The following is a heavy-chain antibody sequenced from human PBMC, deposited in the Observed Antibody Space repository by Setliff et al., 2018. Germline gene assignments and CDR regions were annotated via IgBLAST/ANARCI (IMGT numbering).Heavy chain of an antibody. CDR1: GFTFFNHA. V-gene: IGHV3-33*01. CDR2: IWSDGINK. Sequence: GGSLRLSCGASGFTFFNHAMHWVRQTPGKGLEWVAMIWSDGINKYYGASVKGRFTVSRDNSKNTLYLQMNSLRGEDTAVYYCARGLRPSDYWGQGTLVTVSS. D-gene: IGHD2-21*02. J-gene: IGHJ4*02. CDR3: ARGLRPSDY.